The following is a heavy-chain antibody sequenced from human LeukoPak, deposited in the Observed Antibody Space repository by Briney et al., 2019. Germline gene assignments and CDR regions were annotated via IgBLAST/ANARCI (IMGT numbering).Heavy chain of an antibody. J-gene: IGHJ4*02. Sequence: GASVKVSCKASGYTFTSYGISWVRQAPGQGLEWMGWISAYNGNTNYAQKLQGRVTMTTDTSTSTAYMELRSLRSDDTAVYYCARFSDYYDSSGYPQDYFDYWGQGTLVTVSS. CDR3: ARFSDYYDSSGYPQDYFDY. CDR1: GYTFTSYG. D-gene: IGHD3-22*01. CDR2: ISAYNGNT. V-gene: IGHV1-18*01.